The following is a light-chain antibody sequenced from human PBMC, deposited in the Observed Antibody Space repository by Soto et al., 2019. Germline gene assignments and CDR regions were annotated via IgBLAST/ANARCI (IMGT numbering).Light chain of an antibody. J-gene: IGKJ5*01. V-gene: IGKV3-20*01. CDR3: QQYGSSPRT. Sequence: EIVLTQSPGTLSLSPGERATLSCRASQSVSSGYLVWYQQKPGQAPRLLIYDASTRAAGIPARFSGSGSGTDFTLTISRLEPEDFAVYYCQQYGSSPRTFGQGTRLEIK. CDR2: DAS. CDR1: QSVSSGY.